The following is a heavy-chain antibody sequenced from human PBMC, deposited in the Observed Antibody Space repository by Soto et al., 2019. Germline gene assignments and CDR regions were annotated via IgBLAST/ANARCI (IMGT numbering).Heavy chain of an antibody. CDR1: GFTFSDYY. V-gene: IGHV3-11*05. CDR3: ARGRDYYGSGSS. Sequence: QVQLVESGGGLGKPGGSLRLSCAASGFTFSDYYMSWVRQAPGKGLEWVSDISSSSSYTNYADSVKGRFTISRDNAKNSLYLQMNSLRAEDTAVYYCARGRDYYGSGSSWGQGTLVTVSS. D-gene: IGHD3-10*01. J-gene: IGHJ5*02. CDR2: ISSSSSYT.